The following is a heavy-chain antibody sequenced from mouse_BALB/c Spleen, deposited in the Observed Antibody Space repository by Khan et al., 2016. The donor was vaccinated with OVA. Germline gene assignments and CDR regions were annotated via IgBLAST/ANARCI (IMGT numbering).Heavy chain of an antibody. CDR2: ISTGGHYT. D-gene: IGHD1-1*01. Sequence: VQLKQSGGDLVKPGGSLKLSCAASGFTFSTYGMSWVRQTPDKRLEWVATISTGGHYTYYPDSVKGRFTISRDNAKNTLYLQMTSLRSEDTAMFDCARLAYYYGSEGFAYWGQGTLVTVSA. CDR3: ARLAYYYGSEGFAY. J-gene: IGHJ3*01. CDR1: GFTFSTYG. V-gene: IGHV5-6*01.